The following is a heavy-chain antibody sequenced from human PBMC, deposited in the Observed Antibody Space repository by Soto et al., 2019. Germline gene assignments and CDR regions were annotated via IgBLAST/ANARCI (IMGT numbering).Heavy chain of an antibody. D-gene: IGHD2-21*02. CDR1: GFTFSSYG. V-gene: IGHV3-30*18. J-gene: IGHJ6*02. CDR3: AKTAGGMDF. CDR2: ISYDGSNK. Sequence: QVQLVESGGGVVQPGRSLRLSCAASGFTFSSYGMHWVRQAPGKGLEWVAVISYDGSNKYYADSVKGRFTISRDNSKNTLYLQMNSLRAEDTAVYYCAKTAGGMDFWGQGTTVTVSS.